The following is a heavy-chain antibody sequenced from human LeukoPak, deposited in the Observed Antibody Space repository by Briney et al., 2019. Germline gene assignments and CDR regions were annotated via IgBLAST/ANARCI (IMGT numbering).Heavy chain of an antibody. CDR3: ATSWGSGSYSPGY. Sequence: SETQSLTCTVSGYSISSAYYWGWIRQSPGKGLEWIGSFYDSGNTYYNPSLKSRVTISVDTSKKQFSLKLSSVTAADMAVYYCATSWGSGSYSPGYWGQGTLVTVSS. J-gene: IGHJ4*02. D-gene: IGHD3-10*01. CDR2: FYDSGNT. V-gene: IGHV4-38-2*02. CDR1: GYSISSAYY.